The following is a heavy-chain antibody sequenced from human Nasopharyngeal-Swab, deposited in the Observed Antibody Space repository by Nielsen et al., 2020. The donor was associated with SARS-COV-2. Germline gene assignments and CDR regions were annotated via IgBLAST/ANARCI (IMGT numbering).Heavy chain of an antibody. J-gene: IGHJ6*03. CDR3: AKIVVVPAARVFSYYYYMDV. V-gene: IGHV4-59*01. Sequence: SETLSLTCTVSGGSISSYYWSWIRQPPGKGLEGIGYIYYSGSTNYNPSLKSRVTISVDTSKNQFSLKLSSVTAADTAVYYCAKIVVVPAARVFSYYYYMDVWGKGTTVTVSS. CDR1: GGSISSYY. CDR2: IYYSGST. D-gene: IGHD2-2*01.